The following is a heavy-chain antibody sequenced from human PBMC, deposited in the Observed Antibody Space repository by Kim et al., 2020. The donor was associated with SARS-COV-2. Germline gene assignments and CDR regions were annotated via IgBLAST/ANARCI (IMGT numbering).Heavy chain of an antibody. V-gene: IGHV5-51*01. D-gene: IGHD2-15*01. CDR1: GYSFTSYW. Sequence: GESLKISCKGSGYSFTSYWIGWVRQMPGKGLAWMGIIYPGDSDTRYSPSFQGQVTISADKSISTAYLQWSSLKASDTAMYYCARSVVVAAIPTVDWFDPWGQGTLVTVSS. J-gene: IGHJ5*02. CDR3: ARSVVVAAIPTVDWFDP. CDR2: IYPGDSDT.